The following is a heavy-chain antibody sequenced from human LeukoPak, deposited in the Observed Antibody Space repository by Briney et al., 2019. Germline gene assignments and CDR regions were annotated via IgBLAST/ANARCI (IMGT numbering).Heavy chain of an antibody. J-gene: IGHJ4*02. V-gene: IGHV4-59*12. CDR2: IYYSGNT. CDR1: GGSLSSYY. D-gene: IGHD5-12*01. CDR3: ARIDTSGYNGYSFDY. Sequence: SETLSLTCTVSGGSLSSYYWSWIRQPPEKGLEFIGYIYYSGNTNYTPSLKSRVTISVDTSKNQFSLKLSSVTAADTAVYYCARIDTSGYNGYSFDYWGQGTLVTVSS.